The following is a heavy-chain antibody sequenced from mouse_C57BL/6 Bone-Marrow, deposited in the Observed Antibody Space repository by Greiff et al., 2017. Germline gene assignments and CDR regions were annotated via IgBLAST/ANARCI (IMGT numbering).Heavy chain of an antibody. CDR3: ARRLLRGSAMDY. CDR1: GFTFSSYG. Sequence: VQLQQSGGDLVKPGGSLKLSCAASGFTFSSYGMSWVRQTPDKRLEWVATISSGGSYTYYPDSVKGRFTISRDNAKNTLYLQMSSLKSEDTAMYYCARRLLRGSAMDYWGQGTSVTVSS. D-gene: IGHD2-3*01. CDR2: ISSGGSYT. V-gene: IGHV5-6*01. J-gene: IGHJ4*01.